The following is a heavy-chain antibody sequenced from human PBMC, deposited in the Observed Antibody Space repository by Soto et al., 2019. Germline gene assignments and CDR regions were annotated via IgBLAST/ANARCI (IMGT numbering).Heavy chain of an antibody. V-gene: IGHV3-30-3*01. CDR1: GFTFSSYA. J-gene: IGHJ2*01. CDR2: ISYDGSNK. CDR3: ARPLWRNDDNWGYFDL. D-gene: IGHD1-1*01. Sequence: QVQLVESGGGVVQPGRSLRLSCAASGFTFSSYAMHWVRQAPGKGLEWVAVISYDGSNKYYADSVKGRYTISRDNSKNTPYLQMNSPRAEDTAVYYCARPLWRNDDNWGYFDLWGRRTLVTVSS.